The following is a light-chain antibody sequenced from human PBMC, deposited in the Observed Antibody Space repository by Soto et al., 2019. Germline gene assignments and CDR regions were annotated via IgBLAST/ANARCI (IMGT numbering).Light chain of an antibody. Sequence: RTQPACGCVSPGQSVTISCNGTISDVGAYNYVSWYQQHPGKAPNLMIYEVSKRPSGVPDRFSGSKSGNTASLTVSGLQAEDEAEQYCSSYAGTYNRHVFESGTK. CDR2: EVS. CDR1: ISDVGAYNY. CDR3: SSYAGTYNRHV. V-gene: IGLV2-8*01. J-gene: IGLJ1*01.